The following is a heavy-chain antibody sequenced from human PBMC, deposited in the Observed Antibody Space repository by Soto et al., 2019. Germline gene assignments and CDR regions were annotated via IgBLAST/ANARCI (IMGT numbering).Heavy chain of an antibody. CDR3: AREAHYDILTGYYNFYYYYGMDV. D-gene: IGHD3-9*01. CDR2: IYYSGST. V-gene: IGHV4-59*01. J-gene: IGHJ6*04. CDR1: GDSISSYY. Sequence: PSDTLSLTCTASGDSISSYYWTWILQPPGKGLEWIGYIYYSGSTNYNPSLKSRVTISVDTSKNQFSLKLSSVTAADTAVYYCAREAHYDILTGYYNFYYYYGMDVWGKGTTVTGSS.